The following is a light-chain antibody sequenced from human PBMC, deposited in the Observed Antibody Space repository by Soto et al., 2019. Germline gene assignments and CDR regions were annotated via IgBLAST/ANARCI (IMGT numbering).Light chain of an antibody. CDR1: QSVAGH. V-gene: IGKV3-15*01. J-gene: IGKJ1*01. CDR3: QEYNGRSS. CDR2: DTS. Sequence: ERVATQSPATLSVSPGERATLSCRASQSVAGHLAWYQQKPGQAPRLLIYDTSTRATGVPARFSGSGSGTEFTLIISSLQSEDFAVYYCQEYNGRSSFGQGTKVEIK.